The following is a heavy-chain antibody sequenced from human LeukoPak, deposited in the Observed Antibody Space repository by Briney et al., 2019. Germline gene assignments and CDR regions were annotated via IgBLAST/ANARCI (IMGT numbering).Heavy chain of an antibody. CDR2: IVVGSGNT. V-gene: IGHV1-58*02. Sequence: SVKVSCKASGFTFTSSAMQWVRQARGQRLEWIGWIVVGSGNTNYAQKFQERVTITRDMSTSTAYMELSSLRSGDTAVYYCAADIVVVTATRDLDAFGIWGQGTMVTVSS. J-gene: IGHJ3*02. CDR3: AADIVVVTATRDLDAFGI. CDR1: GFTFTSSA. D-gene: IGHD2-21*02.